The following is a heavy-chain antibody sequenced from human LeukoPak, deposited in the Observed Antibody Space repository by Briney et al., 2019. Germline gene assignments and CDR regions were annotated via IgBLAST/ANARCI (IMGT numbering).Heavy chain of an antibody. J-gene: IGHJ4*02. V-gene: IGHV1-18*01. CDR1: GYTFMSHG. CDR3: ATRPYYYDSSGYLNFDY. D-gene: IGHD3-22*01. Sequence: ASVTVSCKAYGYTFMSHGISWVRQAPGQGLEWMGWISGSSSNTNYAQRLQGRVTMTTDTSTTTAYMELRSLRSDDTAVYYCATRPYYYDSSGYLNFDYWGQGTLVTVSS. CDR2: ISGSSSNT.